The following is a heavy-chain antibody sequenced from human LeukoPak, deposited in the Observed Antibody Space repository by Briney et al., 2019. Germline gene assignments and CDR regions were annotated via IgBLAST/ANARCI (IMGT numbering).Heavy chain of an antibody. D-gene: IGHD3-16*01. Sequence: GGSLRLSCAASGFSFSTYAMSWVRQAPGKGLEWVSAISGSGATIYYADSVKGRFTISRDNSKSTGTLYLQMNSLRAEDTAVYCCAKDSKIMITSLNWGQGTLVTVSS. CDR3: AKDSKIMITSLN. V-gene: IGHV3-23*01. CDR1: GFSFSTYA. J-gene: IGHJ4*02. CDR2: ISGSGATI.